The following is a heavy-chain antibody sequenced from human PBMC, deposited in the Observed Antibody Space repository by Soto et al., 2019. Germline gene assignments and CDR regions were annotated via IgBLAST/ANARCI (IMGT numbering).Heavy chain of an antibody. CDR2: ISGSGGST. J-gene: IGHJ6*02. CDR3: AKKEESGSYFDYYYYGMDV. D-gene: IGHD1-26*01. Sequence: GGSLRLSCAASGFTFISYAMSWVRQAPGKGLEWVSAISGSGGSTYYADSVKGRFTISRDNSKNTLYLQMNSLRAEDTAVYYCAKKEESGSYFDYYYYGMDVWGQGTTVTVSS. CDR1: GFTFISYA. V-gene: IGHV3-23*01.